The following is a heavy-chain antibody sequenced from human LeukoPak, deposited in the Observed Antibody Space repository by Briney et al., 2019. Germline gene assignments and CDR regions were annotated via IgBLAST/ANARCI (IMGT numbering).Heavy chain of an antibody. Sequence: GGSLRLSCVASGFTFSSYWMSWVRQAPGKGLEWVANIKHDGSDKYYVDSVRGRFTISRDNAKNSLYLQMDSLRVKDTAVYYCARPSAPDWGQGTLVTVSS. D-gene: IGHD2-2*01. V-gene: IGHV3-7*01. CDR2: IKHDGSDK. J-gene: IGHJ4*02. CDR3: ARPSAPD. CDR1: GFTFSSYW.